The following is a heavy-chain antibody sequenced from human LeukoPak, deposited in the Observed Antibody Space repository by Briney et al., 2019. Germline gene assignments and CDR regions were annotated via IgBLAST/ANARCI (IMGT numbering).Heavy chain of an antibody. D-gene: IGHD3-10*01. CDR1: GGSISSGSYY. Sequence: SETLSLTCTVSGGSISSGSYYWNWIRQPAGKGLEWIGRIYTSGSTNYNPSLKSRVTMSVDTSKNQFSLKLSSVTAADTAVYYCARDQYYYGSGSYGLDYWGQGTLVTVSS. CDR2: IYTSGST. V-gene: IGHV4-61*02. J-gene: IGHJ4*02. CDR3: ARDQYYYGSGSYGLDY.